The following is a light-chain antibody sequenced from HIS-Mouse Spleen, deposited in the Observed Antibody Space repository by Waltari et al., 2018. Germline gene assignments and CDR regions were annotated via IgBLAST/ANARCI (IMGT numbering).Light chain of an antibody. J-gene: IGLJ3*02. CDR3: CSYAGSSTFGV. Sequence: QSALTQPASVSGSPGQSITISCTGTSSDVGSYNLVSWYQQHPGKAPKRMIYEGSKRPAGVSNRFSGSKSGNTASRTISGLQAEDEADYYCCSYAGSSTFGVFGGGTKLTVL. CDR1: SSDVGSYNL. V-gene: IGLV2-23*03. CDR2: EGS.